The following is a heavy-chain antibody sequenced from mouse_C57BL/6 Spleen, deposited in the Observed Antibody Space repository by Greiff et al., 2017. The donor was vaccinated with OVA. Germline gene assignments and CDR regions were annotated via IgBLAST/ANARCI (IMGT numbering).Heavy chain of an antibody. V-gene: IGHV5-6*01. CDR2: ISSGGSYT. CDR3: ARQKVLFAY. CDR1: GFTFSSYG. Sequence: DVQLVESGGDLVKPGGSLKLSCAASGFTFSSYGMSWVRQTPDKRLEWVATISSGGSYTYYPDSVKGRFTISRDNAKNTLYLQMSSLKSEDTAMYYCARQKVLFAYWGQGTLVTVSA. J-gene: IGHJ3*01.